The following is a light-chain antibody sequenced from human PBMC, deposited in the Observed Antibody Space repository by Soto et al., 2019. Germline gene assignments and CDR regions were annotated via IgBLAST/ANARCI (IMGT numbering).Light chain of an antibody. CDR3: QQYGSSPYT. V-gene: IGKV3-20*01. J-gene: IGKJ2*01. CDR2: GAS. CDR1: QSVRNSY. Sequence: EILLTQSPGPLSLSPGERATLSCRASQSVRNSYLAWYQPKPGQAPRLLIYGASGRATGIPDRFSGSGSGTDFTLNISRLEPEDFAVYYCQQYGSSPYTFGQETKLEI.